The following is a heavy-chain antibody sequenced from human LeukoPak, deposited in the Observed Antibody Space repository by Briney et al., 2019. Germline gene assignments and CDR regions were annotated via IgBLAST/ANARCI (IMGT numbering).Heavy chain of an antibody. CDR1: GGSISSSSYY. J-gene: IGHJ6*03. CDR3: ARETTTLNYYYYMDV. V-gene: IGHV4-39*07. Sequence: PSETLSLTCTVSGGSISSSSYYWGWIRQPPGKGLEWIGSIYYSGSTYYNPSLKSRITISVDTSKTQFSLKLSSVTAADTAVYYCARETTTLNYYYYMDVWGKGATVTVSS. CDR2: IYYSGST. D-gene: IGHD1-26*01.